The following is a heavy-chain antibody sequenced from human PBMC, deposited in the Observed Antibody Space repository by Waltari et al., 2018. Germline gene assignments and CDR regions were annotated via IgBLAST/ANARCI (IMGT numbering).Heavy chain of an antibody. J-gene: IGHJ4*02. CDR3: IRGYYFDY. Sequence: EVQLLESGGGLVQPGGSLRLSCAASGFTFSSYAMSWVRQAPGKGLEGVSAIRGSGGSTYYADSVKGRFTISRDNSKNTLYLQMNSLRAEDTAVYYGIRGYYFDYWGQGTLVTVSS. D-gene: IGHD3-22*01. CDR2: IRGSGGST. V-gene: IGHV3-23*01. CDR1: GFTFSSYA.